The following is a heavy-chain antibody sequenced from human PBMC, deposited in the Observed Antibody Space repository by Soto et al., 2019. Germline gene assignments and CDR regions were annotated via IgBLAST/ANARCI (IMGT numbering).Heavy chain of an antibody. CDR2: INHSGST. J-gene: IGHJ6*02. CDR1: GGSFSGYY. CDR3: ARLPSTSSPYYYYYYGMDV. V-gene: IGHV4-34*01. D-gene: IGHD2-2*01. Sequence: ASETLSLTCAVYGGSFSGYYWNWIRQPPGKGLEWIGEINHSGSTNYNPSLKSRVTISVDTSKNQFSLKLSSVTAADTAVYYCARLPSTSSPYYYYYYGMDVWGQGTTVTVSS.